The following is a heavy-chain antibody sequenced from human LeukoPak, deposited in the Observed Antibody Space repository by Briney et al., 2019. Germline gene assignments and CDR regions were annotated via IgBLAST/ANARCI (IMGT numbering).Heavy chain of an antibody. Sequence: ASVKVSCKASGYTFTSYDINWVRQATGQGLERMGWMNPNSGNTGYAQKFQGRVTMIRNTSISTAYMELSSLRSEDTAVYYCASAVGSTSRYYYGMDVWGQGTTVTVSS. CDR1: GYTFTSYD. V-gene: IGHV1-8*01. CDR2: MNPNSGNT. D-gene: IGHD2-2*01. J-gene: IGHJ6*02. CDR3: ASAVGSTSRYYYGMDV.